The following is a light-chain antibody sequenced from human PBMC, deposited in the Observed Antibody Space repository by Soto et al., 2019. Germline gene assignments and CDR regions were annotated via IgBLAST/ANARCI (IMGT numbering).Light chain of an antibody. CDR3: QQLNSYPIT. V-gene: IGKV1-9*01. J-gene: IGKJ5*01. Sequence: DIQLTQSPSFLSASVGDRVTITCRASQGISSYLAWYQQKPGKAPKLLIFAASTLLGGVPPRFSGSGSGSEFTLTISSLQPEDFATYCSQQLNSYPITFGQGTRLEIK. CDR1: QGISSY. CDR2: AAS.